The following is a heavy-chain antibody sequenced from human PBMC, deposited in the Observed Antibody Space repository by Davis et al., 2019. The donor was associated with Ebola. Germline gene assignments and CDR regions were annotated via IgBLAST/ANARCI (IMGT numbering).Heavy chain of an antibody. D-gene: IGHD2-15*01. Sequence: PSETLSLTCAVSGGSISSSNWWSWVRQPPGKGLEWIGYIYYSGSTYYNPSLKSRVTISVDTSKNQFSLKLSSVTAADTAVYYCAREREHCSGGSCYSDAFDIWGQGTMVTVSS. J-gene: IGHJ3*02. CDR3: AREREHCSGGSCYSDAFDI. V-gene: IGHV4-4*02. CDR1: GGSISSSNW. CDR2: IYYSGST.